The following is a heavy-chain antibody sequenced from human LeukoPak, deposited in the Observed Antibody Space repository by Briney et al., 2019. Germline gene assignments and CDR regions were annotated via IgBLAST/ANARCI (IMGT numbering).Heavy chain of an antibody. CDR1: GFIFSSYG. CDR2: IRYDGSKK. CDR3: AKSSKTGQLVPFDY. D-gene: IGHD6-6*01. V-gene: IGHV3-30*02. J-gene: IGHJ4*02. Sequence: PGGSLRLSCAASGFIFSSYGMHWVRQAPGEGLEWVAVIRYDGSKKYYADSVQGRFTISRDNSKDTLYLQTNSLRTDDTAVYYCAKSSKTGQLVPFDYWGQGTLVTVSS.